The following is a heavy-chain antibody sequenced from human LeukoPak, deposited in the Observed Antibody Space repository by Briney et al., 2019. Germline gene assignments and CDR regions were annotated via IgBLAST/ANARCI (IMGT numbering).Heavy chain of an antibody. V-gene: IGHV3-30*02. D-gene: IGHD2-15*01. CDR3: AKDYKGYCSGGSCYEFDY. CDR2: IRYDGSNK. CDR1: GFTFSSYG. J-gene: IGHJ4*02. Sequence: GGSLRLSCAASGFTFSSYGMHWVRQAPGKGLEWVAFIRYDGSNKYYADSVKGRFTISRDNSKNTLYLQMNSLRAEDTAVYYCAKDYKGYCSGGSCYEFDYWGQGTLVTVSS.